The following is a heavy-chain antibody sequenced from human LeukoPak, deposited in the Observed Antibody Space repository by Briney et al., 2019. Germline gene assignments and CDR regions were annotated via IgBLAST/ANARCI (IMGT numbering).Heavy chain of an antibody. V-gene: IGHV4-61*02. D-gene: IGHD3-10*01. CDR2: IYTSGST. Sequence: SETLSLTCTVSGGSISSSSYYWGWIRQPPGKGLEWIGRIYTSGSTNYNPSLKSRVTISVDTSKNQFSLKLSSVTAADTAVYYCARTHYYGSGSLDYWGQGTLVTVSS. J-gene: IGHJ4*02. CDR1: GGSISSSSYY. CDR3: ARTHYYGSGSLDY.